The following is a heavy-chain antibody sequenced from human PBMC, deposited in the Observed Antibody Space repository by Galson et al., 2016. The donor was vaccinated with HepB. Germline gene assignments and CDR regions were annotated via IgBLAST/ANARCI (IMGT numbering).Heavy chain of an antibody. CDR3: VGGYCSSISCYKDAFGI. J-gene: IGHJ3*02. V-gene: IGHV1-46*03. Sequence: SVKVSCKASGYTFTSYYMHWVRQAPGQGLEWMGIINPSGSTSYAQRFQGRVTMTRDTSTSTVYMELSSLTSEDTAVYFCVGGYCSSISCYKDAFGIWGQGTMVTVSS. CDR2: INPSGST. D-gene: IGHD2-2*02. CDR1: GYTFTSYY.